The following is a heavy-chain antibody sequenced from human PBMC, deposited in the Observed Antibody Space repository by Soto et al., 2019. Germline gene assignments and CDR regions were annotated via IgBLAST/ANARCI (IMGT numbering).Heavy chain of an antibody. CDR2: VSGDGRST. D-gene: IGHD2-8*01. V-gene: IGHV3-74*01. CDR3: ARRDRNGGYCDY. CDR1: GFTFSSYW. J-gene: IGHJ4*02. Sequence: GSLRLSCAASGFTFSSYWMHWVRQPPGKGLVWVSRVSGDGRSTNYADFVKGRFTISRDNAKNTVYLQMNSLRAEDTAVYYRARRDRNGGYCDYWGQGILVTVSS.